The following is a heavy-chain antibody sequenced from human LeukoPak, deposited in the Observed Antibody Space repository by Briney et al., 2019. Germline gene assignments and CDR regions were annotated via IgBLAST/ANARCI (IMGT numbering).Heavy chain of an antibody. CDR1: GYTFTSYY. Sequence: ASVKVSCKASGYTFTSYYMHWVRQAPGQGLEWMGIINPSGGSTSYAQKFQGRVTITRDTSTSTVYMELSSLRSEDTAVYYCARDGPDCSSTSCYRDPYNWFDPWGQGTLVTVSS. D-gene: IGHD2-2*02. CDR3: ARDGPDCSSTSCYRDPYNWFDP. V-gene: IGHV1-46*01. J-gene: IGHJ5*02. CDR2: INPSGGST.